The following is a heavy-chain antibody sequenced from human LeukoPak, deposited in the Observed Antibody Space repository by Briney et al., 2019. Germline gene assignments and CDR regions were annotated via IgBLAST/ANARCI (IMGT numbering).Heavy chain of an antibody. V-gene: IGHV1-2*02. D-gene: IGHD3-10*01. J-gene: IGHJ4*02. CDR2: INPNSGGT. Sequence: EASVKVSCKASGYTFTGYYMHWVRQAPGQGLEWMGWINPNSGGTNYAQKFQGRVTMTRDTSISTAYMELSRLRSDDTAVYYCARPHYYGSGDFDYWGQGTLVTVSS. CDR3: ARPHYYGSGDFDY. CDR1: GYTFTGYY.